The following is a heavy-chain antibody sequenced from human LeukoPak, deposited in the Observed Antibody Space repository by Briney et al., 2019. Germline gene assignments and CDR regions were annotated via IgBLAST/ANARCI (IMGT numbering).Heavy chain of an antibody. CDR1: GFTFSDYY. V-gene: IGHV3-21*01. CDR3: ARDRVAVAGTPIDY. D-gene: IGHD6-19*01. CDR2: ISSSSSYI. Sequence: PGGSLRLSCAASGFTFSDYYMNWVRQAPGKGLEWVSSISSSSSYIYYADSLKGRFTISRDNAKNSLYLQMNSLRAEDTAIYYCARDRVAVAGTPIDYWGQGTLVTVSS. J-gene: IGHJ4*02.